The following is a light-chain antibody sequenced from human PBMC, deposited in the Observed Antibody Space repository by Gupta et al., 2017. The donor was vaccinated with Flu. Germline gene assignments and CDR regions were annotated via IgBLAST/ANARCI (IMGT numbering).Light chain of an antibody. CDR1: QHIVIY. CDR3: QQSHSPPWT. V-gene: IGKV1-39*01. J-gene: IGKJ1*01. CDR2: AAS. Sequence: PSSLSAFVGDTVTITCRASQHIVIYLNWYQQKPGKAPKLLIYAASSLQSGVPSRFNGSGSGADFTLTISSLQVEDFATYYCQQSHSPPWTFGQGTKVEVK.